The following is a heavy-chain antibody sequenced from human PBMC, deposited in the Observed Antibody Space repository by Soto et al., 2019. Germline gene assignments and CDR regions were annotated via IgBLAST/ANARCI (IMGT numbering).Heavy chain of an antibody. CDR1: GFTLSSHW. V-gene: IGHV3-7*01. D-gene: IGHD6-19*01. CDR3: ARVELSSSSDVSDV. CDR2: IEFTGSVK. Sequence: EVQLVESGGGLVQPGGSLRLSCAASGFTLSSHWMSWVRQAPGKGLEWVANIEFTGSVKYYADSVKGRFTISRDNAENSLSLQMDSLRIEDTAVYYCARVELSSSSDVSDVWGQGTMVTVSS. J-gene: IGHJ3*01.